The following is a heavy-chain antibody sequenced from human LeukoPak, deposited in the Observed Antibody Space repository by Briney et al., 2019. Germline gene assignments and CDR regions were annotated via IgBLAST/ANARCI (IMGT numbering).Heavy chain of an antibody. CDR1: GFTFSSYS. D-gene: IGHD2-2*01. J-gene: IGHJ6*03. Sequence: GGSLRLSCAASGFTFSSYSMNWVRQAPGKGLEWVSSISSSSSYIYYADSVKGRFTISRDNAKNSLYLQMNSLRAEDTAVYYCANWELLLSEVPAADYYYYMDVWGKGTTVTVSS. CDR3: ANWELLLSEVPAADYYYYMDV. CDR2: ISSSSSYI. V-gene: IGHV3-21*01.